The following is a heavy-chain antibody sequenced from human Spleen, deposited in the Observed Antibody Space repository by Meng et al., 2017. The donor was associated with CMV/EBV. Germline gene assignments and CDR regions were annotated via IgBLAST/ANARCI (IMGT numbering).Heavy chain of an antibody. Sequence: SETLSLTCTVSGGSITTDNNYWVWNHQPPGKGLEWFGTTYFSGTTYYSPSLERRVTISIDTSKNQFSLKVTSVTAADTATYYCARDQAPYTDFWSGRYNNLYYGMDIWGHGTTVTVSS. CDR3: ARDQAPYTDFWSGRYNNLYYGMDI. CDR2: TYFSGTT. D-gene: IGHD3-3*01. CDR1: GGSITTDNNY. J-gene: IGHJ6*02. V-gene: IGHV4-39*07.